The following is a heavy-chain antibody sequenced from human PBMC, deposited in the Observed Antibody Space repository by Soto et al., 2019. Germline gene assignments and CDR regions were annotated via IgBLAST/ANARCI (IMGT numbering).Heavy chain of an antibody. CDR3: ARPPLPGYSIHFNS. CDR2: VYPRDSDT. D-gene: IGHD2-15*01. CDR1: GYIFIDYW. Sequence: PGESLKISCMASGYIFIDYWIGWVRQMPGKGLEWMGIVYPRDSDTRYSPSFQGQVTISADRSTGTAFLQWRSLKASDTALYYCARPPLPGYSIHFNSWGQGTLVTVS. V-gene: IGHV5-51*01. J-gene: IGHJ4*02.